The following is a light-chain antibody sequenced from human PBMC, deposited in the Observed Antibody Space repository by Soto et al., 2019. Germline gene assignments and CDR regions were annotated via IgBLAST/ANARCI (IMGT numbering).Light chain of an antibody. CDR2: GNS. CDR3: QSHDSSLSAYYV. Sequence: QSVLTQPPSVSGAPGQRVTMSCTGSSSNIGAGYEVHWYQQLPGTAPKLLIFGNSNRPSGVPDRFSGSKSGTSASLAITGLQAEDEADYYCQSHDSSLSAYYVFGTGTKVT. V-gene: IGLV1-40*01. CDR1: SSNIGAGYE. J-gene: IGLJ1*01.